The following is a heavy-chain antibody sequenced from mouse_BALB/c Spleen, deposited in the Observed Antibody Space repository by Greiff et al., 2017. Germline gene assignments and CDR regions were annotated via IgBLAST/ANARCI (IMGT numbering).Heavy chain of an antibody. D-gene: IGHD1-1*01. Sequence: EVKLMESGAELVRPGALVKLSCKASGFNIKDYYMHWVKQRPEQGLEWIGWIDPENGNTIYDPKFQGKASITADTSSNTAYLQLSSLTSEDTAVYNCARGGDYGADYWGQGTTLTVSS. V-gene: IGHV14-1*02. CDR3: ARGGDYGADY. CDR1: GFNIKDYY. J-gene: IGHJ2*01. CDR2: IDPENGNT.